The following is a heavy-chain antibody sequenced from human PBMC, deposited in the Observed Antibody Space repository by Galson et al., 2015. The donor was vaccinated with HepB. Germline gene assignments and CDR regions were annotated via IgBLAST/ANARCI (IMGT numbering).Heavy chain of an antibody. CDR2: ISGSGDSL. CDR1: GFIFTNYG. J-gene: IGHJ4*02. CDR3: ASEAPDCGGDCYSEY. Sequence: FLRLSCAASGFIFTNYGMAWVRHAPGKRLSWISAISGSGDSLYYAESVKGRFTISRDQSKNTLSLQMNNLRADDSGVYYCASEAPDCGGDCYSEYWGQGVLVTVSS. V-gene: IGHV3-23*01. D-gene: IGHD2-21*02.